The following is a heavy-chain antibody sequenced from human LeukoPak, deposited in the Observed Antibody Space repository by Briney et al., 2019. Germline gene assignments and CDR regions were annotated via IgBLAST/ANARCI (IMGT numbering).Heavy chain of an antibody. CDR1: GGSISSSGYY. Sequence: PSETLSLTCTVSGGSISSSGYYWGWIRQPPGKGLEWIGSIYYSGSTYYNPSLKSRVTISVDTSRNQFSLKLSSVTAADTAVYYCARLRSCSSISCYRYNAAVHTALFDYWGQGTLVTVSS. V-gene: IGHV4-39*01. J-gene: IGHJ4*02. CDR2: IYYSGST. D-gene: IGHD2-2*01. CDR3: ARLRSCSSISCYRYNAAVHTALFDY.